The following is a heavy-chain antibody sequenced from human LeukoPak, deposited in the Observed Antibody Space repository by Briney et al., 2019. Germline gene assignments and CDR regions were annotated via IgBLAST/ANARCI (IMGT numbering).Heavy chain of an antibody. CDR1: GFTFSSYE. V-gene: IGHV3-48*03. CDR2: ISSSGSNI. Sequence: PGGSLRLSCAASGFTFSSYEMNWVRLAPGKGLEWVSYISSSGSNIYYADSVKDRFTISRDNAKNSLYLQMSNLRAEDTAVYYCARENDYGDRPFDYWGQGTLVTVSS. D-gene: IGHD4-17*01. J-gene: IGHJ4*02. CDR3: ARENDYGDRPFDY.